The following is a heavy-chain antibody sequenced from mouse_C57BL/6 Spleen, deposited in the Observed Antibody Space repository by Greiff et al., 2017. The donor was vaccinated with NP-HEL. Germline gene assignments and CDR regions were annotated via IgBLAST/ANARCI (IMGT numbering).Heavy chain of an antibody. D-gene: IGHD2-4*01. CDR2: INPNNGGT. J-gene: IGHJ2*01. V-gene: IGHV1-26*01. Sequence: VQLQQSGPELVKPGASVKISCKASGYTFTDYYMNWVKQSHGKSLEWIGDINPNNGGTSYNQKFKGKATLTVDKSSSTAYMELRSLTSEDSAVYYCARWGDYDLYFDYWGQGTTLTVSS. CDR1: GYTFTDYY. CDR3: ARWGDYDLYFDY.